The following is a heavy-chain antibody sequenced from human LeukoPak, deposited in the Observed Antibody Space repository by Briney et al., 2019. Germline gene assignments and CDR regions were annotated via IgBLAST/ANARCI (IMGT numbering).Heavy chain of an antibody. Sequence: GGSLRLSCAASGFTFSSYAMHWVRQAPGKGLEWVAVISYDGSNKYYADSAKGRFTISRDNSKNTLYLQMNSLRAEDTAVYYCARHHQLILYKPSKYYYYYYMDVWGKGTTVTISS. CDR2: ISYDGSNK. J-gene: IGHJ6*03. CDR1: GFTFSSYA. V-gene: IGHV3-30*04. D-gene: IGHD2-15*01. CDR3: ARHHQLILYKPSKYYYYYYMDV.